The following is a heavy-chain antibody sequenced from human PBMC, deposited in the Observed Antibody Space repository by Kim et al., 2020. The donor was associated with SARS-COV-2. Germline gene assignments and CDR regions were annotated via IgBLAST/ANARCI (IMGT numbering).Heavy chain of an antibody. J-gene: IGHJ4*02. Sequence: DSVKGRFAISRDNSKNTLVLQMNSLRAEDTAVYYCARNPLTSYSSSSNGDYWGQGTLVTVSS. D-gene: IGHD6-6*01. V-gene: IGHV3-30*07. CDR3: ARNPLTSYSSSSNGDY.